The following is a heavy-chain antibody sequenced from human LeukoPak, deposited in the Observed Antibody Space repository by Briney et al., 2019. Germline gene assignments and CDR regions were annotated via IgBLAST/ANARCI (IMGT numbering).Heavy chain of an antibody. J-gene: IGHJ4*02. V-gene: IGHV4-61*02. CDR3: ARGGGSTTLFDY. CDR1: GGSISSGSYY. CDR2: IYTSGST. D-gene: IGHD3-16*01. Sequence: SETLSLTCTVSGGSISSGSYYWSWIRQPAGKGLEWIGRIYTSGSTNYNPSLKSRVTISVDTSKNQFSLKLSSVTAADTAVYYCARGGGSTTLFDYWGQGTLVTVSS.